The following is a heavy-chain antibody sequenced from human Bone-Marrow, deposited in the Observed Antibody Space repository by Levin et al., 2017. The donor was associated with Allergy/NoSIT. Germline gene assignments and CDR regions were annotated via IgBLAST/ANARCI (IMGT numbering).Heavy chain of an antibody. Sequence: ASVKVSCKASGFTFITSGIIWVRQAPGQGLEWMGWISGYSGDTEYAQKFQGRVSMTTDTSTSTAYMELGNLRSDDTAVYYCARVFYFESSGYYYPWGQGTLVTVSS. CDR2: ISGYSGDT. CDR1: GFTFITSG. D-gene: IGHD3-22*01. V-gene: IGHV1-18*01. J-gene: IGHJ5*02. CDR3: ARVFYFESSGYYYP.